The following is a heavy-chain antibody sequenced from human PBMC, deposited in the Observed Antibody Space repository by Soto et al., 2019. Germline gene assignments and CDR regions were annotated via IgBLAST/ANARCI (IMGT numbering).Heavy chain of an antibody. CDR1: GYTFTGYY. Sequence: ASVKVSCKASGYTFTGYYMHWVRQAPGQGLEWMGWINPNSGGTNYAQKFQGWVTMTRDTSISTAYMELSRLRSDDTAVYYCAREMVGTRSGWYRNYYYYYGMDVWGQGTTVTVS. CDR3: AREMVGTRSGWYRNYYYYYGMDV. CDR2: INPNSGGT. D-gene: IGHD6-19*01. J-gene: IGHJ6*02. V-gene: IGHV1-2*04.